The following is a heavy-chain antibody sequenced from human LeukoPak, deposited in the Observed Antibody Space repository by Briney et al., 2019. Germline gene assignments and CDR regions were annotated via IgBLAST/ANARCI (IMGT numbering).Heavy chain of an antibody. CDR3: ARDIVVVVAAQRYYYGMDV. CDR1: GGSISSDY. D-gene: IGHD2-15*01. V-gene: IGHV4-59*01. CDR2: AHYSGST. Sequence: SETLSLTCTVSGGSISSDYWSWIRQPPGKGLEWIGYAHYSGSTNYNPSLKSRVTMSVDTSKNQFSLKVSSVTAADTAVYYCARDIVVVVAAQRYYYGMDVWGQGTTVTVSS. J-gene: IGHJ6*02.